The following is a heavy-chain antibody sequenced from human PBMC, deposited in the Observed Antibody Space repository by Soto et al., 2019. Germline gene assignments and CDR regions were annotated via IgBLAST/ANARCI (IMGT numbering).Heavy chain of an antibody. CDR3: ARSVAVPGAHIDY. J-gene: IGHJ4*02. D-gene: IGHD6-19*01. Sequence: SETLSLTCSGSGGSISGSYWSWIRQSPGKGLEWLGYVYYTGSTNYSPSLRSRVSISVDTSKNEFSLRLSSVTAADTAVYFRARSVAVPGAHIDYWGQGTQVTVSS. CDR1: GGSISGSY. CDR2: VYYTGST. V-gene: IGHV4-59*01.